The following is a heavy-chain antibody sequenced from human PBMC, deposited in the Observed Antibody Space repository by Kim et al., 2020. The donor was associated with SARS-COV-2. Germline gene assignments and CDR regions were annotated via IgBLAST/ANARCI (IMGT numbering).Heavy chain of an antibody. J-gene: IGHJ4*01. CDR3: AKKRHKYFDY. CDR2: ITGSGAST. CDR1: GFTFSSYA. V-gene: IGHV3-23*01. Sequence: GGSLRLSCAASGFTFSSYAVSWVRQAPGKGLEWVSSITGSGASTSYADSLEGRFTIYRANSKNTLYLQMSSLRAEDTAVYYCAKKRHKYFDYWG.